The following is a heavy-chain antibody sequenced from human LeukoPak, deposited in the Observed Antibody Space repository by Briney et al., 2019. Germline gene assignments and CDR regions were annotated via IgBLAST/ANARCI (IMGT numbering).Heavy chain of an antibody. J-gene: IGHJ5*02. CDR2: IDASGGAT. Sequence: PGVSLTLACAASGFTFSNEAMYWGRQPQGKGLEWISTIDASGGATYYADSVKGRFTISRDNSKNTFYLQMNSLRAEDTAVYFCAKGSGSGWYGWFAPWGQGTLVTVSS. CDR3: AKGSGSGWYGWFAP. CDR1: GFTFSNEA. D-gene: IGHD6-19*01. V-gene: IGHV3-23*01.